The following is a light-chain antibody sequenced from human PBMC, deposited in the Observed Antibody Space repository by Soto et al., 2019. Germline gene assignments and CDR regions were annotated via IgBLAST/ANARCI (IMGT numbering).Light chain of an antibody. Sequence: EIVLTQSPATLSLSPGERATLSCRASQSVSSYLAWYQQKPGQAPRLLIYYASNRATGIPARFSGSGSGTDFTLTISSIEPEDVAVYYCQQRSNWPYTFGQGTKLEIK. CDR3: QQRSNWPYT. CDR1: QSVSSY. J-gene: IGKJ2*01. V-gene: IGKV3-11*01. CDR2: YAS.